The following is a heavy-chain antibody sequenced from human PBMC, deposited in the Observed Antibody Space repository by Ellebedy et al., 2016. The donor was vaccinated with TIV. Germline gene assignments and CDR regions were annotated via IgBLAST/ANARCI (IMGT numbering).Heavy chain of an antibody. D-gene: IGHD2-2*01. CDR1: GFTFSNYA. CDR3: AREAVVAGVYNWFDP. CDR2: ISYDGTII. Sequence: GESLKISCIASGFTFSNYAMHWVRQAPGKGLEWVAVISYDGTIIFYLDSVKGRFTIARDNSKNTLYLQMNSLRFEDTAFYYCAREAVVAGVYNWFDPWGQGALVTVSS. V-gene: IGHV3-30-3*01. J-gene: IGHJ5*02.